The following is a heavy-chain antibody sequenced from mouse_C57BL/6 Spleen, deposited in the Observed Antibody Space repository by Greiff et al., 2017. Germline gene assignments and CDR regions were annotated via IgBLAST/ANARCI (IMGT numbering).Heavy chain of an antibody. J-gene: IGHJ3*01. CDR1: GYTFTSYW. Sequence: VQLQQPGAELVRPGSSVKLSCKASGYTFTSYWMHWVKQRPIQGLEWIGNIDPSDSETHYNQKFKDKATLTVDKSSSTAYMQLSSLTSEDYAVYYCARDTTVGFAYWGQGTLVTVSA. CDR2: IDPSDSET. D-gene: IGHD1-1*01. CDR3: ARDTTVGFAY. V-gene: IGHV1-52*01.